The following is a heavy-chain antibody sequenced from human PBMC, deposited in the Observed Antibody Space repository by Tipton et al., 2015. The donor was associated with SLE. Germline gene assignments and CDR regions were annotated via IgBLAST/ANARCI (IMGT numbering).Heavy chain of an antibody. CDR3: AKDSGTYYFDF. CDR1: GGSVSSNY. Sequence: TLSLTCTVSGGSVSSNYWSWIRQPPGKGLEWIGYIDYRDITNYNPSLKSRVTMSIDTSKNEFSLKLSSVTAADTVVYYCAKDSGTYYFDFWGPGVLVNVSS. V-gene: IGHV4-59*02. D-gene: IGHD1-26*01. J-gene: IGHJ4*02. CDR2: IDYRDIT.